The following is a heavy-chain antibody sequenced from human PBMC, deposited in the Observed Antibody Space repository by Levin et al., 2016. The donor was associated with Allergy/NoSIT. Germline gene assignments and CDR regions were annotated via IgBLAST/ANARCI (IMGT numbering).Heavy chain of an antibody. CDR3: AGRSRPYDF. Sequence: GGSLRLSCAAPGFTLTSGWMAWVRQAPGKGLQWVANINRDGSEKYYVDSVKGRFTVSRDNTENLLYLQMNSLRVEDTALYYCAGRSRPYDFWGQGTLVTVSS. CDR1: GFTLTSGW. D-gene: IGHD3/OR15-3a*01. J-gene: IGHJ4*02. CDR2: INRDGSEK. V-gene: IGHV3-7*03.